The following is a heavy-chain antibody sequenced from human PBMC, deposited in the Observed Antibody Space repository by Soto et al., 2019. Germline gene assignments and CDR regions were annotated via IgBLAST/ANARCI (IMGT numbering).Heavy chain of an antibody. Sequence: ASVKVSCKASGYTFTGYYIHWVRQAPGQGLEWMGWTNPSNGGTNYAQKFQGRVTMTRDTSLSIPYMELTTLRSDDTAVFYCAREVGGGRQYYFDSWGLGTLVTVSS. J-gene: IGHJ4*02. V-gene: IGHV1-2*02. CDR1: GYTFTGYY. CDR2: TNPSNGGT. CDR3: AREVGGGRQYYFDS. D-gene: IGHD3-16*01.